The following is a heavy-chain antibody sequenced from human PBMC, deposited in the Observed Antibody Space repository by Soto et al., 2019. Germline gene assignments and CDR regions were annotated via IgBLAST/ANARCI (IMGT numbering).Heavy chain of an antibody. CDR2: IYTDGST. Sequence: GGSLRLSCAASGFTVNYNYMYWVRQAPGKGLEWVSVIYTDGSTYYADSVKGRFTISRHNSKNTLYLQMNSLGTEDSAVYYCAKSRDCSSTSCLLRGLGYWGQGTLVTVSS. V-gene: IGHV3-53*04. D-gene: IGHD2-2*01. CDR1: GFTVNYNY. CDR3: AKSRDCSSTSCLLRGLGY. J-gene: IGHJ4*02.